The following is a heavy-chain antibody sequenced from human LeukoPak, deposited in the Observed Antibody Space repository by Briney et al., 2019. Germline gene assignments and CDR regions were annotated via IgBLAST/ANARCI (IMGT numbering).Heavy chain of an antibody. J-gene: IGHJ5*02. CDR1: GFTFSSYW. CDR3: ARGAPTADFWSGCYTGGDDWFDP. D-gene: IGHD3-3*01. Sequence: PGGSLRLSCAASGFTFSSYWMHWVRQAPGKGLVWVSRINSDGSSTSYADSVKGRFTISRDNAKNTLYLQMNSLRAEDTAVYYCARGAPTADFWSGCYTGGDDWFDPWGQGTLVTVSS. V-gene: IGHV3-74*01. CDR2: INSDGSST.